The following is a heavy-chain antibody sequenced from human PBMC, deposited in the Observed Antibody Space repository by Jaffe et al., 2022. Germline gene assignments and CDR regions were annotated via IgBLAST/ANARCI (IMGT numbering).Heavy chain of an antibody. CDR3: ARSLDGDTVTMFYFDY. CDR1: GYTFISYG. J-gene: IGHJ4*02. CDR2: ISAYNGNI. V-gene: IGHV1-18*01. Sequence: QVQLVQSGAEVKKPGASVKVSCKASGYTFISYGFSWVRQAPGQGLEWMGWISAYNGNIKYAQKFQGRITMTTDTSTSTAYMELRSLRSDDTAMYYCARSLDGDTVTMFYFDYWGQGTLVTVSS. D-gene: IGHD4-17*01.